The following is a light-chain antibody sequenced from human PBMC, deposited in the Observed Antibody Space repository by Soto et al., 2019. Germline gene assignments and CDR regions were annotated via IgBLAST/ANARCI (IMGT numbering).Light chain of an antibody. CDR2: NVI. CDR1: SCNIGAGYV. CDR3: QSYDDSMSGYV. Sequence: QSVLTQPPSVSGAPGQRVTISCTGISCNIGAGYVVHWYQQLPGKAPKLLIFNVIHRSSGVPCRISGSLAGTSASLAITGLQADDEADYYCQSYDDSMSGYVFGAGTKLTVL. V-gene: IGLV1-40*01. J-gene: IGLJ1*01.